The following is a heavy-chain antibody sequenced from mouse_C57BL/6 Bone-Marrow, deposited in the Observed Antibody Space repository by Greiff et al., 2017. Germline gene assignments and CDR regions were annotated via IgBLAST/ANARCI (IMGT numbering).Heavy chain of an antibody. CDR1: GFTFSSYG. J-gene: IGHJ2*01. V-gene: IGHV5-6*01. D-gene: IGHD1-2*01. CDR2: ISSGGSYT. CDR3: ARLRNYGLFDY. Sequence: EVKLMESGGDLVKPGGSLKLSCAASGFTFSSYGMSWVRQTPDKRLEWVATISSGGSYTYYPDSVKGRFTISRDNAKNTLYLQMSSLKSEDTAMYYCARLRNYGLFDYGGQGTTLTVSS.